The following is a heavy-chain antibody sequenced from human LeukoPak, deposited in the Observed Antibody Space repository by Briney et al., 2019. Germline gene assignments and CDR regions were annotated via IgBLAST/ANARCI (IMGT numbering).Heavy chain of an antibody. V-gene: IGHV2-5*01. D-gene: IGHD5-18*01. Sequence: SGPTLVNPTPTLTLTCTFSGFSLRTSGVGVGWIRQPPEKALEWLALIYWNDDKRYIPSLKSSLTITKDTSKNQVVLTMTNMDPVDTATYYCAHRRGYSYGVDYWGQGTLVTVSS. J-gene: IGHJ4*02. CDR1: GFSLRTSGVG. CDR2: IYWNDDK. CDR3: AHRRGYSYGVDY.